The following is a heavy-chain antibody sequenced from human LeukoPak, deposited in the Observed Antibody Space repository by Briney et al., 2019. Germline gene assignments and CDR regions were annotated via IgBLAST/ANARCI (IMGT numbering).Heavy chain of an antibody. CDR2: IYPGDSDT. D-gene: IGHD3-22*01. J-gene: IGHJ2*01. V-gene: IGHV5-51*01. CDR1: GYSFTSYW. Sequence: GESLQISCKGSGYSFTSYWIGWVRPMPGKGLEWMGIIYPGDSDTRYSPSFQGQVTISADKSISTAYLQWSSLKASDTAMYYCARPSYYDSSGLGYFDLWGRGTLVTVSS. CDR3: ARPSYYDSSGLGYFDL.